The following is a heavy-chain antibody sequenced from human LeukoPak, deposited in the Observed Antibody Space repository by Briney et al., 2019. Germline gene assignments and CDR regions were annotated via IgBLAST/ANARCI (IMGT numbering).Heavy chain of an antibody. J-gene: IGHJ3*02. D-gene: IGHD6-13*01. V-gene: IGHV5-51*01. CDR2: IYPADSHP. CDR3: AKKGIAAADAFDI. Sequence: GESLKISCQGSGYSFTSYWIGWVRQMPGEGLEWMGIIYPADSHPRYSPSFQGQVSISADKSISTAYLQWNSVKASDTAMYYCAKKGIAAADAFDIWGQGTMVTVSS. CDR1: GYSFTSYW.